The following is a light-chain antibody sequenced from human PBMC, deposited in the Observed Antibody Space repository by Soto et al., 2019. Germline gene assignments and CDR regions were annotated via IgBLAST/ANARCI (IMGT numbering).Light chain of an antibody. CDR3: QEANTFPFT. CDR2: AAS. V-gene: IGKV1-12*01. J-gene: IGKJ3*01. CDR1: QGVSNW. Sequence: DIQMTQSPSSVSASVGDRVTIACRASQGVSNWLAWYQQKPGKAPKLLIYAASRLQSGVPSRFSGSGSGTNFTLTFSSLQPEDFATYYCQEANTFPFTFGPGTTVDIK.